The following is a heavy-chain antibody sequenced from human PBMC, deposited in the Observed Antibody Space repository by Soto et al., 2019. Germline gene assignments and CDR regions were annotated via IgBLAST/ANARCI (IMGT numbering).Heavy chain of an antibody. CDR2: IYYSGST. CDR1: GGSISSGDYY. CDR3: AGHVQVYYGSGSYSNWFDP. Sequence: SETLSLTCTVSGGSISSGDYYWGWIRQPPGKGLEWIGSIYYSGSTYYNPSLKSRVTISVDTSKNQFSLKLSSVTAADTAVYYCAGHVQVYYGSGSYSNWFDPWGQGTLVTVSS. V-gene: IGHV4-39*01. D-gene: IGHD3-10*01. J-gene: IGHJ5*02.